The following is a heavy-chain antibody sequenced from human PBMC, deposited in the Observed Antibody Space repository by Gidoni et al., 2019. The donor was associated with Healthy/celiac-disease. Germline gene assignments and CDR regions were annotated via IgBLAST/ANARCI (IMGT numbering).Heavy chain of an antibody. CDR1: GGSISSSSYY. J-gene: IGHJ3*02. D-gene: IGHD6-19*01. Sequence: QLQLQESGPGLVKPSETLSLTCTVSGGSISSSSYYWGWIRQPPGKGLEWIGSIYYSGSTYYNPSLKSRVTISVDTSKNQFSLKLSSVTAADTAVYYCASLDRLGEEWLKAFDIWGQGTMVTVSS. CDR3: ASLDRLGEEWLKAFDI. CDR2: IYYSGST. V-gene: IGHV4-39*01.